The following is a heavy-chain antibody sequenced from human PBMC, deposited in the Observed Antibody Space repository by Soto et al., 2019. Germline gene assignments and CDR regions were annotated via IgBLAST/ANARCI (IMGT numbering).Heavy chain of an antibody. J-gene: IGHJ6*02. Sequence: QVQLVESGGGVVQPGRSLRLSCAASGFTFSSYAIHWVRQAPGKGLEWVAVISYDGSNKYYADSVKGRFTISRDNSKNTLYLQMNSLRAEDTAVYYCAREGHSSGWYRGDYYYGMDVWGQGTTVTVSS. CDR2: ISYDGSNK. CDR1: GFTFSSYA. D-gene: IGHD6-19*01. CDR3: AREGHSSGWYRGDYYYGMDV. V-gene: IGHV3-30-3*01.